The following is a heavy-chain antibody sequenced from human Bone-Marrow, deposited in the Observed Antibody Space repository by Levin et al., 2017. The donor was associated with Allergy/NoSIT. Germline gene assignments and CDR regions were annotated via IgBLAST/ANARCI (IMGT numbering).Heavy chain of an antibody. CDR3: ARDKRGGSGTSEL. V-gene: IGHV1-18*01. D-gene: IGHD3-10*01. CDR2: ISPASGDT. CDR1: GYYG. Sequence: GASVKVSCKTSGYYGISWVRQAPGRGLEYMGWISPASGDTKDSQNFHGRVTMTTDPSTDTVYMELRRLTSDDTAVYYCARDKRGGSGTSELWGQGTLVTVSS. J-gene: IGHJ4*02.